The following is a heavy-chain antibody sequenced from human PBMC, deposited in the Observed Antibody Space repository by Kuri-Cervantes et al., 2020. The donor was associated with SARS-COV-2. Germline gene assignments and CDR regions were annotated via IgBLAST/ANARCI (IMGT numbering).Heavy chain of an antibody. D-gene: IGHD3-3*01. Sequence: SETLSLTCTVSGGSISSYYWSWIRQPLGKGLEWIGYIYYSGSTNYNPSLKSRVTISVDTSKNQFSLKLSSVTAADTAVYYCARGRTYYDFWSGYSRTYNWFDPWGQGTLVTVSS. CDR2: IYYSGST. V-gene: IGHV4-59*01. CDR1: GGSISSYY. CDR3: ARGRTYYDFWSGYSRTYNWFDP. J-gene: IGHJ5*02.